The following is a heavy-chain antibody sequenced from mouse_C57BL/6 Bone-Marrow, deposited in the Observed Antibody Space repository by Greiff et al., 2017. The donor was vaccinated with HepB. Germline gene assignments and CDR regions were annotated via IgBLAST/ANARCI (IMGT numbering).Heavy chain of an antibody. CDR1: GYTFTDYY. Sequence: QVQLQQSGPELVKPGASVKISCKASGYTFTDYYINWVKQRPGQGLEWIGWIFPGSGSTYYNEKFTGKATLTVDKSSSTAYMLLSSLHSADSAVYFCARSHLLRYAMDYWGQGTAVTVSS. CDR2: IFPGSGST. V-gene: IGHV1-75*01. D-gene: IGHD2-10*01. CDR3: ARSHLLRYAMDY. J-gene: IGHJ4*01.